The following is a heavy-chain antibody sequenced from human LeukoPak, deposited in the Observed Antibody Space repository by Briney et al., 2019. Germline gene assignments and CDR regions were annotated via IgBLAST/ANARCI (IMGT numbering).Heavy chain of an antibody. CDR3: AKVPYSDYGSGRPPFMDV. CDR1: GFIFSNYA. Sequence: GGSLRLSCAASGFIFSNYAMSWVRQAPGKGLEWVSTIDYSGAYTYYADSVKGRFAISRDNSKNTLYMQMNSLRAEDTAIYYCAKVPYSDYGSGRPPFMDVWGQGTTVAVS. D-gene: IGHD3-10*01. V-gene: IGHV3-23*01. CDR2: IDYSGAYT. J-gene: IGHJ6*02.